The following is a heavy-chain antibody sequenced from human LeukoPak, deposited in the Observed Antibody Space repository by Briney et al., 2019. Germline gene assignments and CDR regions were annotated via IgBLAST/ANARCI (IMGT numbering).Heavy chain of an antibody. CDR1: GGSISSGDYY. D-gene: IGHD3-10*01. Sequence: SETLSLACTVSGGSISSGDYYWSWIRQPPGKGLEWIGYIYYSGSTYYNPSLKSRVTISVDTSKNQFSLKLSSVTAADTAVYYCARATGRGFDYWGQGTLVTVSS. J-gene: IGHJ4*02. V-gene: IGHV4-30-4*01. CDR3: ARATGRGFDY. CDR2: IYYSGST.